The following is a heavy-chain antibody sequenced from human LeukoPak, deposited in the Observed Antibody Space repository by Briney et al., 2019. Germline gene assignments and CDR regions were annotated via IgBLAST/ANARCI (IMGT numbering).Heavy chain of an antibody. CDR3: AQGAGYCSGGSCYSTDY. D-gene: IGHD2-15*01. Sequence: PGGSLRLSCAASGFTFSSYGMHWVRQAPGKGLEWVAVISYDGSNKYYADSVKGRFTISRDNSKNTLYLQMNSLRAEDTAVYYCAQGAGYCSGGSCYSTDYWGQGTLVTVSS. V-gene: IGHV3-30*18. CDR1: GFTFSSYG. CDR2: ISYDGSNK. J-gene: IGHJ4*02.